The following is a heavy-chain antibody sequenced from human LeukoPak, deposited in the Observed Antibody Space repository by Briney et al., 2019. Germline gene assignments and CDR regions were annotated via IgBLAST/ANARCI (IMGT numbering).Heavy chain of an antibody. CDR2: IYYSGST. CDR1: GGSISSGDYY. D-gene: IGHD3-22*01. J-gene: IGHJ4*02. CDR3: AREPSVYYYDSSVVY. V-gene: IGHV4-30-4*01. Sequence: PSQTLSLTCTVSGGSISSGDYYWSWIRQPPGKGLEWIGYIYYSGSTYYNPSLKSRVTISVDTSKNQFSLKLSSVTAADTAVYYCAREPSVYYYDSSVVYWGQGTLVTVSS.